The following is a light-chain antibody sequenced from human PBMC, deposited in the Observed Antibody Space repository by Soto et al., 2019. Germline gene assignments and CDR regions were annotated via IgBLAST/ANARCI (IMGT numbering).Light chain of an antibody. V-gene: IGLV7-46*01. CDR2: DIS. Sequence: QAVVTQEPSLTVSPGGTVTLTCGSSTGAVTSGHYPYWFQQKPGQAPRTLIYDISNKHSWTPARFSGSLLGGRAALTLSGAQLEVGVEYYCLLPYSGDREVFGGGTKLTVL. CDR3: LLPYSGDREV. CDR1: TGAVTSGHY. J-gene: IGLJ2*01.